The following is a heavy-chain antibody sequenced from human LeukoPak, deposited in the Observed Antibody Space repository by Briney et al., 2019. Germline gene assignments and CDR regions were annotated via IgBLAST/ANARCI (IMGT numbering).Heavy chain of an antibody. CDR1: GGSISSSSYY. V-gene: IGHV4-39*02. J-gene: IGHJ4*02. CDR2: FYYSGST. Sequence: SETLSLTCTVSGGSISSSSYYWGWIRQPPGKGLEWIGSFYYSGSTYYNPSLKSRVTISVDTSKNQFSLKLSSVTAADTAVYYCAKDRGVITDGSFDYWGQGALVTVSS. D-gene: IGHD3-10*01. CDR3: AKDRGVITDGSFDY.